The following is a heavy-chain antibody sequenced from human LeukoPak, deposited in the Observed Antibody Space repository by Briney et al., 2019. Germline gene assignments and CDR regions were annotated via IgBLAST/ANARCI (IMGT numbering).Heavy chain of an antibody. V-gene: IGHV4-59*12. CDR2: ISHSGTT. Sequence: SETLSLTCTVSGGSISSYYWSWIRQPPGKGLEWIGDISHSGTTNYNPSLKSRVTISVDKSMNQFSLKLTSVTAADTAVYYCASDYYGDYAVWGQGTLVTVSS. D-gene: IGHD4-17*01. CDR1: GGSISSYY. CDR3: ASDYYGDYAV. J-gene: IGHJ4*02.